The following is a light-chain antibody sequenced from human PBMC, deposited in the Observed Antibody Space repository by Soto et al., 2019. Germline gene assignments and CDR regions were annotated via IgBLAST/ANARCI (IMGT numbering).Light chain of an antibody. CDR1: QSVSSSF. CDR3: LQYSSSLYT. CDR2: GAS. Sequence: EIVLTQSPATLSLSPGQRATLSCRASQSVSSSFVAWYQQKPGQAPRPLIYGASSRATGIPDRFSGSGSGTEFTLTISRLEPEDFAVYYCLQYSSSLYTFGQGTKVEIK. V-gene: IGKV3-20*01. J-gene: IGKJ2*01.